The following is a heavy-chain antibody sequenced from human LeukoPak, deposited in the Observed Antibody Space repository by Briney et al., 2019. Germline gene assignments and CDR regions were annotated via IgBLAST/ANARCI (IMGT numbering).Heavy chain of an antibody. CDR3: ARSGDSSGYYPRDY. V-gene: IGHV1-2*04. CDR2: INPNSGGT. Sequence: ASVKVSCKASGYTFTGYYMHWVRQAPGQGLEWMGWINPNSGGTNYAQKFQGWVTMTRDTSISTAYMELSRLRSDDTAVYYCARSGDSSGYYPRDYWGQGTLVTVSS. J-gene: IGHJ4*02. CDR1: GYTFTGYY. D-gene: IGHD3-22*01.